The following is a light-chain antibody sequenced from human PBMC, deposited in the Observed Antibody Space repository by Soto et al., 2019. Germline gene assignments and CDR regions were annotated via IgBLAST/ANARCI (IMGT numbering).Light chain of an antibody. Sequence: QSVLTQPPSASGSPGQSVTISCTGTGSDVGGYNYVSWYQHHPGNAPKLMIYEVNKRTPGVPDRFSGSKSGNTASLTVSGLQAEDEADYYCSSYAGSNTPYVFGTGTKVTVL. CDR3: SSYAGSNTPYV. J-gene: IGLJ1*01. CDR2: EVN. V-gene: IGLV2-8*01. CDR1: GSDVGGYNY.